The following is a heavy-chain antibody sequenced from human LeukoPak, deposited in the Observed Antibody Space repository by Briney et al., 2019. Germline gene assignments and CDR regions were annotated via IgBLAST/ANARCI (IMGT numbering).Heavy chain of an antibody. J-gene: IGHJ4*02. D-gene: IGHD1-14*01. CDR3: ATDSPGTAAFDY. Sequence: PGGSLRLSCTASGFSFSTYSMNWVRQAPGKGLEWVSYIVGSSSSIYYADSVKGRFTISRDNAKNSLYLQMDSLRAEDTAVYYCATDSPGTAAFDYWGQGTLVTVSS. CDR1: GFSFSTYS. V-gene: IGHV3-48*04. CDR2: IVGSSSSI.